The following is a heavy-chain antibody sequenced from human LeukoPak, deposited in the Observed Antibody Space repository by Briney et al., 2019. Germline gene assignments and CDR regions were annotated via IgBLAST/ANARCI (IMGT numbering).Heavy chain of an antibody. D-gene: IGHD2-15*01. Sequence: SETLSLTCTVSGGSISSYYWSWIRQPPGKGLEWIGYIYDSGSTNYNPSLKSRVTISLDTSKNQFSLKLSSVTVADTAVYYCARHPLYCSGGSCTSNWFDPWGQGTLVTVSS. V-gene: IGHV4-59*08. J-gene: IGHJ5*02. CDR3: ARHPLYCSGGSCTSNWFDP. CDR2: IYDSGST. CDR1: GGSISSYY.